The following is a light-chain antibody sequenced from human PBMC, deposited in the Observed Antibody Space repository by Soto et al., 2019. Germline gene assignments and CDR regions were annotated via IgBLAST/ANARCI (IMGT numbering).Light chain of an antibody. V-gene: IGLV1-44*01. J-gene: IGLJ2*01. CDR2: SHN. Sequence: QAVVTQPPSASGTPGQRVTISCSGSSSNIGSNTVNWYQHLPGTAPKLLIYSHNQRPSGVPDRLSGSRSGTSASLAISGLQSEDEADYYCAAWDDSLSAVVFGGGTKLTVL. CDR1: SSNIGSNT. CDR3: AAWDDSLSAVV.